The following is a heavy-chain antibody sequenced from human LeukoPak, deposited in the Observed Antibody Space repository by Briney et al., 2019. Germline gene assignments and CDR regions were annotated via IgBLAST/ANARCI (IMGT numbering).Heavy chain of an antibody. D-gene: IGHD2-21*01. J-gene: IGHJ3*01. V-gene: IGHV1-2*02. CDR3: ARERGISAFDL. CDR2: IDPNSGGP. CDR1: GYTFTDNH. Sequence: ASVKVSCKASGYTFTDNHIYWVRQAPGQGLEWMGWIDPNSGGPNHAQKFQGRVTMARDTSISTAYMELSNLRSDDTAVYYCARERGISAFDLWGQGTMVTVSS.